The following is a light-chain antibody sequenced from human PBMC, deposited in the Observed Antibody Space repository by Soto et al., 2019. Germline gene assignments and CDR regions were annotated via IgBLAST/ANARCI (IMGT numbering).Light chain of an antibody. CDR2: WAS. CDR1: QTVLHSSNNKNY. J-gene: IGKJ2*01. V-gene: IGKV4-1*01. Sequence: DIVLTQSPDSLSVSLGETATINCKSDQTVLHSSNNKNYLAWYQQKPRQPPKVLFFWASSRDPGVPDRFSGRGSGTDFSLTIDILQAEDVAVYYCHQYYSAPMTFGQGTKLEIK. CDR3: HQYYSAPMT.